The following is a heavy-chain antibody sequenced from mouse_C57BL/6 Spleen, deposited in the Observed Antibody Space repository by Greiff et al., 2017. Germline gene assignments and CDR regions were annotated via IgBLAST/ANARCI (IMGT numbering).Heavy chain of an antibody. Sequence: EVKLVESGGGLVKPGGSLKLSCAASGFTFSDYGMHWVRQAPEKGLEWVAYISSGSSTIYYADTVKGRFTISRDNAKNTLFLQMTSLRSEDTAMYYCAKLLREYYAMDYWGQGTSVTVSS. CDR2: ISSGSSTI. CDR1: GFTFSDYG. J-gene: IGHJ4*01. V-gene: IGHV5-17*01. CDR3: AKLLREYYAMDY. D-gene: IGHD1-1*01.